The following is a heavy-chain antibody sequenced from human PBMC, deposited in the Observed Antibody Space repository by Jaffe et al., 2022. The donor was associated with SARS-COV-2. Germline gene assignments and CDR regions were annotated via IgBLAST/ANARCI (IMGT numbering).Heavy chain of an antibody. V-gene: IGHV4-34*01. CDR2: INHSGST. Sequence: QVQLQQWGAGLLKPSETLSLTCAVYGGSFSGYYWSWIRQPPGKGLEWIGEINHSGSTNYNPSLKSRVTISVDTSKNQFSLKLSSVTAADTAVYYCARGRGRVPAAGYYMDVWGKGTTVTVSS. CDR3: ARGRGRVPAAGYYMDV. D-gene: IGHD2-2*01. J-gene: IGHJ6*03. CDR1: GGSFSGYY.